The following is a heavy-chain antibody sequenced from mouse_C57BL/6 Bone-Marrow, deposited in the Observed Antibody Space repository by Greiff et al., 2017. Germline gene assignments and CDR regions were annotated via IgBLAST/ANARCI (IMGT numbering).Heavy chain of an antibody. Sequence: DVMLVESGGGLVKPGGSLKLSCAASGFTFSDYGMHWVRQAPEKGLEWVAYISSGSSTIYYADTVKGRFTISRDNATTTLFLQLTSLRSEDTAMYYCARKAAYDGYPYWYFDVWGKGTTVTVSS. J-gene: IGHJ1*03. CDR2: ISSGSSTI. CDR1: GFTFSDYG. D-gene: IGHD2-3*01. CDR3: ARKAAYDGYPYWYFDV. V-gene: IGHV5-17*01.